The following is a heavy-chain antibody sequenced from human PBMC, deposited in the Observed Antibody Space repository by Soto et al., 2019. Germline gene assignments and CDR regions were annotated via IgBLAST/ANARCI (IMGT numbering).Heavy chain of an antibody. V-gene: IGHV1-69*13. CDR1: GGTFSSYA. J-gene: IGHJ4*02. Sequence: AASVKVSCKASGGTFSSYAISWVRQAPGQGLEWMGGIIPIFGTANYAQKFQSRVTITADESTSTAYMELSSLRSEDTAVYYCAIPKRPKYYYDSSGYYHFDYWGQGTLVTVSS. D-gene: IGHD3-22*01. CDR2: IIPIFGTA. CDR3: AIPKRPKYYYDSSGYYHFDY.